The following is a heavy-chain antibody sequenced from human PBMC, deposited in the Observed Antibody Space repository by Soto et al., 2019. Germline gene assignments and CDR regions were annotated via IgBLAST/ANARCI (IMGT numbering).Heavy chain of an antibody. CDR1: GGSISSYY. CDR3: ARGRYYYGSGSYYSHYYYMDV. J-gene: IGHJ6*03. CDR2: IYYSGST. V-gene: IGHV4-59*01. D-gene: IGHD3-10*01. Sequence: SETLSLTCTVSGGSISSYYWSWIRQPPGKGLEWIGYIYYSGSTNYNPSLKSRVTISVETSKNQFSLKLSSVTAADTAVYYCARGRYYYGSGSYYSHYYYMDVWGKGTTVTVSS.